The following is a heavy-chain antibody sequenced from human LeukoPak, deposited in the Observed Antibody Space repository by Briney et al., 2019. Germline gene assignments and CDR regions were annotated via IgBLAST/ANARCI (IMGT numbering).Heavy chain of an antibody. CDR3: ASAMVRADAFDI. J-gene: IGHJ3*02. Sequence: SVKVSCKASGGTFSSYAISWVRQAPGQGLEWMGGIIPIFGTANYAQKFQGRVTITTDESTSTAYMELSSLRSEDTAVYYCASAMVRADAFDIWGKGTTVTVSS. D-gene: IGHD3-10*01. CDR2: IIPIFGTA. V-gene: IGHV1-69*05. CDR1: GGTFSSYA.